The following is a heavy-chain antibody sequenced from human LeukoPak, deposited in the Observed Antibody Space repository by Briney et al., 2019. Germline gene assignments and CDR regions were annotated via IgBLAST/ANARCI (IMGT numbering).Heavy chain of an antibody. V-gene: IGHV1-69*13. J-gene: IGHJ6*03. CDR1: GGTFSSYA. D-gene: IGHD3-3*01. CDR2: IIPIFGTA. Sequence: ASVKVSCKASGGTFSSYAISWVRQAPGQGLEWMGGIIPIFGTANYAQKFQGRVTITADESTSTAYMELSSLRSEDTAVYYCASINYDFWSGSPVMDVWGKGTTVTVSS. CDR3: ASINYDFWSGSPVMDV.